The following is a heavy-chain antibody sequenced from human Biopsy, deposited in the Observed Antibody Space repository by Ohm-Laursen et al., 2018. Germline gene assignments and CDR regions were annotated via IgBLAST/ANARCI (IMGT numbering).Heavy chain of an antibody. Sequence: ASVKVSCKASGYSFSTYDVNWVRQARGQGPEWIGWLNPVSGNSNFGQKFRGRVTVTSDTSISTAYMELSGLTSDDTATYYCGRGVRNQPPTGPRGPGSLVTVTS. CDR1: GYSFSTYD. CDR2: LNPVSGNS. V-gene: IGHV1-8*01. J-gene: IGHJ5*02. D-gene: IGHD1-14*01. CDR3: GRGVRNQPPTGP.